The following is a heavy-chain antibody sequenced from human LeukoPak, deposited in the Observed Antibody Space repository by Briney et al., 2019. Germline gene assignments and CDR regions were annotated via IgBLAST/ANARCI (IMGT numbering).Heavy chain of an antibody. CDR3: ARDGTLWFGNDAFDI. J-gene: IGHJ3*02. CDR1: GGSISSYY. CDR2: IYTSGST. D-gene: IGHD3-10*01. V-gene: IGHV4-4*07. Sequence: PSETLSLTCTVSGGSISSYYWSWIRQPAGKGLEWIGRIYTSGSTNYNPSLKSRVTISVDTSKNQFSLKLSSVTAADTAVYYCARDGTLWFGNDAFDIWGQGTMVTVSS.